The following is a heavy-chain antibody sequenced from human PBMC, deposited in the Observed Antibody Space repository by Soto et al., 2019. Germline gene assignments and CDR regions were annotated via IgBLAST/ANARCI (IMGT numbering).Heavy chain of an antibody. J-gene: IGHJ3*02. Sequence: ASVKVSCKASGYTFTSYAMHWVRQAPGQRLEWMGWINAGNGNTKYSQKFQGRVTITRDTSASTAYMELSSLRSEDTAVYYCARYYDSSGCVAFDIWGQGTMVTVSS. CDR1: GYTFTSYA. D-gene: IGHD3-22*01. CDR2: INAGNGNT. CDR3: ARYYDSSGCVAFDI. V-gene: IGHV1-3*01.